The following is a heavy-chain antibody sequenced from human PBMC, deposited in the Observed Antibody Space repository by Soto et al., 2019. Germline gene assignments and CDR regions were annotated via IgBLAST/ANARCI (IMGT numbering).Heavy chain of an antibody. V-gene: IGHV3-73*01. CDR3: FRENYFSYHGMDV. CDR1: WFAFVGST. J-gene: IGHJ6*02. CDR2: IRSKANSYAT. Sequence: GGSLILSSAVSWFAFVGSTIHWVRQSSGKGLEWVGRIRSKANSYATAYAAAVKGRFIVSRDDSKTTSYLQMDSLKIEDTAMYYCFRENYFSYHGMDVWGQGTTVTVSS.